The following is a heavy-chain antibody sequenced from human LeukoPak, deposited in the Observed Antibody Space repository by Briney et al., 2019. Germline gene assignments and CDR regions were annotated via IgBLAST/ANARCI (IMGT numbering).Heavy chain of an antibody. J-gene: IGHJ3*02. CDR1: GDSISSTDFY. V-gene: IGHV4-30-4*01. D-gene: IGHD3-10*01. Sequence: SQTLSLTCTVSGDSISSTDFYWSWIRQPPGKGLEWIGYIYYTGSTNYNPSLKGRATISVDTSKNEFSLKLTSVTATDTAVYYCARDLTYYHGSGREIPVKGGFDIWGQGTMVTVSS. CDR2: IYYTGST. CDR3: ARDLTYYHGSGREIPVKGGFDI.